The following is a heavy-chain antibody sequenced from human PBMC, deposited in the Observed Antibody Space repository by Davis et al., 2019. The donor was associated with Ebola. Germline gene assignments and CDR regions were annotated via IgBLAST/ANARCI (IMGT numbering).Heavy chain of an antibody. CDR1: GYTFTSYG. J-gene: IGHJ5*02. V-gene: IGHV1-18*01. Sequence: ASVKVSCKASGYTFTSYGISWVRQAPGHGIEWMGWISAYNGNTNYAQKPQGRVTMNTNTSISTAYTELSRLRSEGTAVYDCARVMGDGLDPWGQGTLVTVSS. CDR3: ARVMGDGLDP. D-gene: IGHD5-24*01. CDR2: ISAYNGNT.